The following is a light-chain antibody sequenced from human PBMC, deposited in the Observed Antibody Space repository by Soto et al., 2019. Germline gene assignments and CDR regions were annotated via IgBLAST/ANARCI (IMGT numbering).Light chain of an antibody. CDR3: SSYAGSNNLHVL. V-gene: IGLV2-8*01. J-gene: IGLJ2*01. CDR2: EVI. CDR1: SSDVGGYEY. Sequence: QSALTQPPSASGSPGQSVTISCTGSSSDVGGYEYVSWYQQHPGKAPKLIIYEVIKRPSGVPDRFSGSKSGNTASLTVSGLQAVDEADYYCSSYAGSNNLHVLFGGGTKLTVL.